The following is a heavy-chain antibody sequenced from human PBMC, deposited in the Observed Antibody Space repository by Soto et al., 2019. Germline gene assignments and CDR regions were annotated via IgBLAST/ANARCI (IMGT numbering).Heavy chain of an antibody. V-gene: IGHV4-34*01. CDR3: VSCYPHNWFDP. J-gene: IGHJ5*02. CDR1: GGSFSGHY. D-gene: IGHD2-15*01. CDR2: INHSEST. Sequence: PSETLSLTCAVYGGSFSGHYWSWIRQPPGKGLEWIGEINHSESTNYNPSLKSRVTISVDTSKNQFSLKLSSVTAADTAVYYCVSCYPHNWFDPWGQGTLVTVSS.